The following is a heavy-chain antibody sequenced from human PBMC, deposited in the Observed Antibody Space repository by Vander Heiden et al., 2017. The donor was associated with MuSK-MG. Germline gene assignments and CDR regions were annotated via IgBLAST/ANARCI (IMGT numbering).Heavy chain of an antibody. J-gene: IGHJ6*02. Sequence: EVQLVESGGGLVQPGGSLRLSCAASGFTFSSYEMNWVRQAPGKGLEWVSYISSSGSTIYYAGSVKGRFTISRDNAKNSLYLQMNSLRAEDTAVYYCARGISSSVGSYGMDVWGQGTTVTVSS. CDR1: GFTFSSYE. D-gene: IGHD2-15*01. CDR2: ISSSGSTI. V-gene: IGHV3-48*03. CDR3: ARGISSSVGSYGMDV.